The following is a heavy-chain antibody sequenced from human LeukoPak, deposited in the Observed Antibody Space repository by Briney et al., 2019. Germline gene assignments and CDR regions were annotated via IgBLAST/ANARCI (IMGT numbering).Heavy chain of an antibody. D-gene: IGHD3-16*01. CDR2: INPNSGGT. CDR1: GYTFTGYY. J-gene: IGHJ4*02. V-gene: IGHV1-2*02. CDR3: ARDSRQGLFYLGGRRLPD. Sequence: ASVKVSCKASGYTFTGYYMHWVRQAPGQGLEWMGWINPNSGGTNYAQKFQGRVTMTRDTSISTAYMELSRLRSDDTAVYYCARDSRQGLFYLGGRRLPDWGQGTLVTVSS.